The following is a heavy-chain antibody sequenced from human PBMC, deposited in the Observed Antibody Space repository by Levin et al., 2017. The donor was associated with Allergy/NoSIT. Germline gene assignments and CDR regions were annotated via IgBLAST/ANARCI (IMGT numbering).Heavy chain of an antibody. J-gene: IGHJ4*02. CDR1: GFTVSSNY. D-gene: IGHD3-9*01. Sequence: ETLSLTCAASGFTVSSNYMSWVRQAPGKGLEWVSVIYTDGSTSYADSVKGRFTVSRDNSKNTLYIQMDSLRADDTAVYYCARGRPGYYFDYWGQGTLVTVSS. CDR2: IYTDGST. V-gene: IGHV3-66*01. CDR3: ARGRPGYYFDY.